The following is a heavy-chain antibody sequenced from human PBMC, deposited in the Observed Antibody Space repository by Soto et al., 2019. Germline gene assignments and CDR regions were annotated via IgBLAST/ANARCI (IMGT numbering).Heavy chain of an antibody. CDR2: IYYSGST. CDR1: GGSIRSSSYY. CDR3: ARHRERSYSRSDRTAPDY. Sequence: PSETLTLTCTVSGGSIRSSSYYWGWIRQPPGKGLEWIGSIYYSGSTYYNLSLKSRVTISIDTSKNQFSLKLSSVTAADRAVYYCARHRERSYSRSDRTAPDYWGQGSLVTVSS. V-gene: IGHV4-39*01. D-gene: IGHD5-12*01. J-gene: IGHJ4*02.